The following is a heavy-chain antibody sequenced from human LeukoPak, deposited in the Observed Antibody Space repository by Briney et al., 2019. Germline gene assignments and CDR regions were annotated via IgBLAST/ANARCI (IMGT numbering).Heavy chain of an antibody. D-gene: IGHD3-22*01. CDR3: ARDRSQGYYDSSGYSIHY. Sequence: GSSVKVCCKASGGTFSSYSISWVRQAPGQGLEWMGRIIPILGIANYAQKFQGRVTITADKSTSTAYMELSSLRSEDTAVYYCARDRSQGYYDSSGYSIHYWGQGTLVTVSS. CDR2: IIPILGIA. V-gene: IGHV1-69*04. CDR1: GGTFSSYS. J-gene: IGHJ4*02.